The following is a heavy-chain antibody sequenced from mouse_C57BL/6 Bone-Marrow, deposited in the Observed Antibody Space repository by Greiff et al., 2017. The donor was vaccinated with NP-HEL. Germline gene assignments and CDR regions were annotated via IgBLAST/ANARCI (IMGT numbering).Heavy chain of an antibody. J-gene: IGHJ2*01. CDR2: IYPGGGYT. CDR3: ARSNYGSSGPFDY. V-gene: IGHV1-63*01. CDR1: GYTFTNYW. D-gene: IGHD1-1*01. Sequence: QVQLQQSGAELVRPGTSVKMSCKASGYTFTNYWIGWAKQRPGHGLEWIGDIYPGGGYTNYNEKFKGKATLTADKSSSTAYMQFSSLTSEDSAIYYCARSNYGSSGPFDYWGKGTTLTVSS.